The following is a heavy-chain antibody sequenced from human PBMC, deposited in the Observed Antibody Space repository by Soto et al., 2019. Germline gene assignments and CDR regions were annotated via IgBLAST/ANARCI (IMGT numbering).Heavy chain of an antibody. Sequence: PGGSLGLSCAASGFTFSSYAMSWVRQAPGKGLEWVSAISGSGGSTYYADSVKGRFTISRDNSKNTLYLQMNSLRAEDTAVYYCAKISSSYYGDYVEDYWGQGTLVTVSS. CDR2: ISGSGGST. CDR1: GFTFSSYA. CDR3: AKISSSYYGDYVEDY. V-gene: IGHV3-23*01. J-gene: IGHJ4*02. D-gene: IGHD4-17*01.